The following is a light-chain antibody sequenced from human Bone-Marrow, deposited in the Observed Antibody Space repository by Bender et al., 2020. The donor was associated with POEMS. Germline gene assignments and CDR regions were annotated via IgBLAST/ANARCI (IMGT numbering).Light chain of an antibody. J-gene: IGLJ3*02. CDR3: QVWDRRGDHLQWV. CDR1: NIGSKS. CDR2: DVS. V-gene: IGLV3-21*03. Sequence: SYVLTQPPAVSVAPGKTARITCGGNNIGSKSVHWYQQRPGQAPMLVVYDVSDRPSGIPERFSGSNSGNTATMTISRVEAGDEADYYCQVWDRRGDHLQWVFGGGTKLTVL.